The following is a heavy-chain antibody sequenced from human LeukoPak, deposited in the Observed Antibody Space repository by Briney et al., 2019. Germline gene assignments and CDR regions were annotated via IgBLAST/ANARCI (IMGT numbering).Heavy chain of an antibody. V-gene: IGHV4-39*01. Sequence: SETLSLTCTVSGGSISSSSYYWGWIRQPPGKGLEWIGSIYYSGSTYYNPSLKSRVTISVDTSKNQFSLKLSSVTAADTAVYYCARRYSSSWYDIPPFDYWGQGTLVTVSS. D-gene: IGHD6-13*01. CDR3: ARRYSSSWYDIPPFDY. CDR2: IYYSGST. J-gene: IGHJ4*02. CDR1: GGSISSSSYY.